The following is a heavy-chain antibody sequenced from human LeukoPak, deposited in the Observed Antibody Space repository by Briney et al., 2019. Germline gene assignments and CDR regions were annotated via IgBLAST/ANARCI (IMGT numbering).Heavy chain of an antibody. Sequence: RASVKVSCKASGYRFTSSDINWVRQAPGQGLEWMGWINPDSGDTGYAEKFQDRLTIAGDTSITTAYMELTNLESEDTAVYYCTRGWDLWGQGTLVTVSS. CDR3: TRGWDL. CDR1: GYRFTSSD. CDR2: INPDSGDT. V-gene: IGHV1-8*03. J-gene: IGHJ5*02.